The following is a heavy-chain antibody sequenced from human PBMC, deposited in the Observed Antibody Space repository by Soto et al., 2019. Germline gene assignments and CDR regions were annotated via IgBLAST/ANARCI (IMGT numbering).Heavy chain of an antibody. D-gene: IGHD2-15*01. J-gene: IGHJ4*02. V-gene: IGHV3-64D*06. CDR3: VKQEHGLDGVAFDY. Sequence: PGGSLRLSCSASGFIFSESTIYWVRQVPGKGLEAISAVSTSGRSTYYADSVKDRYTISRDNSKNTLCLQMGSLRPEDTAIYYCVKQEHGLDGVAFDYWGQGTQVTVSS. CDR2: VSTSGRST. CDR1: GFIFSEST.